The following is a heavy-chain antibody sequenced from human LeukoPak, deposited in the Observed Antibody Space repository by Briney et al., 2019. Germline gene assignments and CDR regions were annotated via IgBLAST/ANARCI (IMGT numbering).Heavy chain of an antibody. D-gene: IGHD3-10*01. CDR2: IYTSGST. CDR3: ARGRITMVRGEDFDH. V-gene: IGHV4-4*07. Sequence: PSETLSLTCTVSGGSISSYYWSWIRQPAGKGLEWIGRIYTSGSTNYNPSLKSRVTMSVDTSKNQFSLKLSSVTAADTAVYYCARGRITMVRGEDFDHWGQGTLVTVSS. CDR1: GGSISSYY. J-gene: IGHJ4*02.